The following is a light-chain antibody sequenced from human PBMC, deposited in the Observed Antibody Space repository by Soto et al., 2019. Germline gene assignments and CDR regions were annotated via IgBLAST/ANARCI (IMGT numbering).Light chain of an antibody. Sequence: SALTQPASVSGSPGQSIAISCTGTSSDVGSYNSVSWYQQHPGRAPKLIISEVTVRPSGVSHRFSGSKSGNSASLTISGLQAEDEADYYCTSYTTTNTPYVFGSGTKV. CDR3: TSYTTTNTPYV. CDR1: SSDVGSYNS. V-gene: IGLV2-14*01. J-gene: IGLJ1*01. CDR2: EVT.